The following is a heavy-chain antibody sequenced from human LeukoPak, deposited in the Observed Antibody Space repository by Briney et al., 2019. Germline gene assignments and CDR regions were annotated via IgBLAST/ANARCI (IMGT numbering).Heavy chain of an antibody. J-gene: IGHJ2*01. D-gene: IGHD3-3*01. Sequence: SETLSLTCAVYGGSLSGYYWSWIRQPPGKGLEWIGEINHSGSTNYNPSLKSRVTISVDTSKNQFSLKLSSVTAADTAVYYCARGASQSVRIFGAYFDLWGRGTLVTVSS. CDR2: INHSGST. CDR3: ARGASQSVRIFGAYFDL. CDR1: GGSLSGYY. V-gene: IGHV4-34*01.